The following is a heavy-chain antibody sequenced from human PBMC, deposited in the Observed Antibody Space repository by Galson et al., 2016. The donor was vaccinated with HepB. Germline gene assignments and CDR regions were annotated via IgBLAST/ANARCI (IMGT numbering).Heavy chain of an antibody. Sequence: SLRLSCAASGFTFSSHNIHWVRQAPGKGLEWVAVIWYDGSYKFYGDSVKGRFTISRDNSKNTLYLQMNSLRAEDTAVYYCARDLLSGINMVRGVMNYWGQGTPVTVSS. D-gene: IGHD3-10*01. CDR2: IWYDGSYK. V-gene: IGHV3-33*01. CDR1: GFTFSSHN. J-gene: IGHJ4*02. CDR3: ARDLLSGINMVRGVMNY.